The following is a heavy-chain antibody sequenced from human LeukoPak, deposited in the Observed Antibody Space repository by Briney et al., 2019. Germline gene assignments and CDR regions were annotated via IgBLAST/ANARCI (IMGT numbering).Heavy chain of an antibody. D-gene: IGHD3-22*01. J-gene: IGHJ4*02. CDR1: GGTFSSYA. Sequence: GASVKVSCKASGGTFSSYAISWVRQAPGQGLEWMGGIIPIFGTANYVQKFQGRVTITADEPTSTAYMELSSLRSEDTAVYYCAREIVIRAGYFYDSSGPCDYWGQGTLITVSS. V-gene: IGHV1-69*13. CDR3: AREIVIRAGYFYDSSGPCDY. CDR2: IIPIFGTA.